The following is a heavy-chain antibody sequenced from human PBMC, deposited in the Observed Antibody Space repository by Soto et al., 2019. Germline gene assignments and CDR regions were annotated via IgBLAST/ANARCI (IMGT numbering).Heavy chain of an antibody. CDR3: ARAASGSSCYYRMDV. V-gene: IGHV4-4*07. D-gene: IGHD3-22*01. CDR1: GGSISSYY. J-gene: IGHJ6*02. Sequence: SESLSLTCTASGGSISSYYRSWIRQPAGKGLEWIGRIYTSGSTNYNPSLKSRVTISGDTSKNHFSLKLSSVTAADTAVYYCARAASGSSCYYRMDVWGQGTTVTVSS. CDR2: IYTSGST.